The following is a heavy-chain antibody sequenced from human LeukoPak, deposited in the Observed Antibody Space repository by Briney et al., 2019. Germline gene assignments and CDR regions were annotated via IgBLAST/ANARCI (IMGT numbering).Heavy chain of an antibody. J-gene: IGHJ4*02. CDR1: GDSVSSKSAA. V-gene: IGHV6-1*01. CDR2: TYYRSKWYN. CDR3: ARGTGGLDY. D-gene: IGHD1/OR15-1a*01. Sequence: SQTLSLTCAISGDSVSSKSAAWNWIRQSPSIGFEWLGRTYYRSKWYNDYAVSVKSRIIINPDTSKNQFSLQLNSVTPEDTAVYYCARGTGGLDYWGQGTLVTVSS.